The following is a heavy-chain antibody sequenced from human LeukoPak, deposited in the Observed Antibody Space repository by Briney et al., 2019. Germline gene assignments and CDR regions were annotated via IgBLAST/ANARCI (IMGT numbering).Heavy chain of an antibody. J-gene: IGHJ4*02. CDR3: VTYSGGIKSPGYY. Sequence: PGGSLRLSCAASGFTFNRYGMHWVRQAPGKGLEGVAVISFDGKISHYADSVKGRFIISRDNSKNTLDLQMNSLRPEDTADYYCVTYSGGIKSPGYYWGQGTLVTVSS. CDR2: ISFDGKIS. D-gene: IGHD1-14*01. V-gene: IGHV3-30*03. CDR1: GFTFNRYG.